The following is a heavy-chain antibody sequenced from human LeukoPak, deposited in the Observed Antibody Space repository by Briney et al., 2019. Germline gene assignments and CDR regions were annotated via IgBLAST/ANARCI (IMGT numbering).Heavy chain of an antibody. V-gene: IGHV1-2*02. CDR1: GYTFTGYY. CDR3: ARGVGWAGKYYFDY. D-gene: IGHD2-15*01. J-gene: IGHJ4*02. Sequence: ASVKVSSKASGYTFTGYYMHGVRQAPGQGLEWMGWINPNSGGTNYAQKFQGRVTMTRDTSISTAYMELSRLRSDDTAVYYCARGVGWAGKYYFDYWGQGTLVTVSS. CDR2: INPNSGGT.